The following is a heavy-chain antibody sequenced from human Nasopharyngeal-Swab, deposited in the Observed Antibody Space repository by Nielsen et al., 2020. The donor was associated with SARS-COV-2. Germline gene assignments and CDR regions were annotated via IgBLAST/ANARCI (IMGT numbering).Heavy chain of an antibody. CDR2: IVGIGYIRGSGGNT. CDR3: AKDLRGPYFF. J-gene: IGHJ4*02. D-gene: IGHD2/OR15-2a*01. CDR1: GYSFRTYG. V-gene: IGHV3-23*01. Sequence: GESLKISCVASGYSFRTYGMSWVLQAPGKGLEWVAAIVGIGYIRGSGGNTYYADSVKGRFTISRDNSKNTLSLQMNSLRAEDTAVYYCAKDLRGPYFFWGQGTLVTVSS.